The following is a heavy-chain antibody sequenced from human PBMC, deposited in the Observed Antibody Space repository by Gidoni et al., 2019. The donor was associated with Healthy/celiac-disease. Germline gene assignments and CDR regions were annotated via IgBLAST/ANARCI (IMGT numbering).Heavy chain of an antibody. CDR1: GVSISCGGYY. V-gene: IGHV4-31*03. Sequence: QVQLQVSGPGLVKPSQTLSLTCTVSGVSISCGGYYWSWIRQHPGKGLEWIGYIYCSGSTYYNPSLKSRVTISVDTSKNQFSLKLSSVTAADTAVYYCASSNCSGGSCPFDYWGQGTLVTVSS. CDR2: IYCSGST. D-gene: IGHD2-15*01. CDR3: ASSNCSGGSCPFDY. J-gene: IGHJ4*02.